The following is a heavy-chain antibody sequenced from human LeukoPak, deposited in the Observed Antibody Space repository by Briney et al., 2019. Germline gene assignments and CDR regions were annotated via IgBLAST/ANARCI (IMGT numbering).Heavy chain of an antibody. V-gene: IGHV3-7*01. CDR2: IKQDGSEK. CDR1: GFTFSSYA. J-gene: IGHJ5*02. CDR3: ARAAAGIYRRPNWFDP. D-gene: IGHD6-13*01. Sequence: QSGGSLRLSCAASGFTFSSYAMSWVRQAPGKGLEWVANIKQDGSEKYYVDSVKGRFTISRGNAKNSLYLQMNSLRAEDTAVYYCARAAAGIYRRPNWFDPWGQGTLVTVSS.